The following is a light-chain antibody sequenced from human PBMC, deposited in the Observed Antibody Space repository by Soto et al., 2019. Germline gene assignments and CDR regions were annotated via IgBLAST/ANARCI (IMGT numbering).Light chain of an antibody. Sequence: EIVMSQSPATLSVAPGERFTLSCRASQSVRSNLAWYQQKPGQAPRLLIYEASTRATGVPARFSGSGSGTEFTLTISSLEPEDFAVYYCQQYGSSPYFGPGTKVDIK. CDR2: EAS. V-gene: IGKV3-15*01. CDR1: QSVRSN. CDR3: QQYGSSPY. J-gene: IGKJ3*01.